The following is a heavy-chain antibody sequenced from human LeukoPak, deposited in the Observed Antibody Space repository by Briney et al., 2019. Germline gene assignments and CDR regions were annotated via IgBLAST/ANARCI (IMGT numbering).Heavy chain of an antibody. CDR1: GFTFTSSA. J-gene: IGHJ4*02. V-gene: IGHV1-58*01. Sequence: GTSVKVSCKASGFTFTSSAVQWVRQARGQRLEWIGWVVVGCGNTNYEQKFQERVTITSDMATSTAYMELGSLRSEDTAEYYCAAGYSRGWYVFDDWGQGTLVTVCS. D-gene: IGHD6-19*01. CDR3: AAGYSRGWYVFDD. CDR2: VVVGCGNT.